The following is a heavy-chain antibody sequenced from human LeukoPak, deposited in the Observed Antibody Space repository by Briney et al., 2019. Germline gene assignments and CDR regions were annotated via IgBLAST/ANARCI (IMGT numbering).Heavy chain of an antibody. CDR3: ARGHWGLLD. CDR2: IYYSGST. J-gene: IGHJ4*02. Sequence: SETLSLTCTVSGGSISSSSYYWGWIRQPPGKGLEWIGSIYYSGSTYYNPSLKSRVTISVDTSKNQFSLKLSSVTAADTAVYYCARGHWGLLDWGQGTPVTVSS. D-gene: IGHD1-26*01. V-gene: IGHV4-39*07. CDR1: GGSISSSSYY.